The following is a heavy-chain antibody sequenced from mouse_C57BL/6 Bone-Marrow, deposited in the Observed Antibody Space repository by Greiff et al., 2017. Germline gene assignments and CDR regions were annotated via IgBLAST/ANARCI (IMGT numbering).Heavy chain of an antibody. Sequence: EMQLVESGPELVKPGASVKISCKASGYSFTDYNMNWVKQSNGKSLEWIGVINPNYGTTSYNQKFKGKATLTVDQSSSTAYMQLNSLTSEDSAVYYCAIIYYGNYDAMDYWGQGTSVTVSS. J-gene: IGHJ4*01. CDR3: AIIYYGNYDAMDY. CDR2: INPNYGTT. D-gene: IGHD2-1*01. V-gene: IGHV1-39*01. CDR1: GYSFTDYN.